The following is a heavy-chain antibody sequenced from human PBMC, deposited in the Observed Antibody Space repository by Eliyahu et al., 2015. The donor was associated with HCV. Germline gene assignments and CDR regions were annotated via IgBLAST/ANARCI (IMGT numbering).Heavy chain of an antibody. Sequence: EVHLLESGGGLVQPGGSLRLSCVASGXXFSIYAMAWVRQAPGKGREWVSIINVGGTYHAEXVKGRFSISSDNSKSTLYLQMNNLRPEDTAVYYCAKPGPAHYTFGGVILSGPRSFHFDYWGQGTLVTVSS. CDR3: AKPGPAHYTFGGVILSGPRSFHFDY. CDR1: GXXFSIYA. V-gene: IGHV3-23*01. CDR2: INVGGT. J-gene: IGHJ4*02. D-gene: IGHD3-16*02.